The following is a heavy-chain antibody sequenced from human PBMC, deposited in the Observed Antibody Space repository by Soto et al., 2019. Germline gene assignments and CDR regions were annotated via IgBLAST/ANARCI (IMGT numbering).Heavy chain of an antibody. Sequence: ASVKVSCKASGGTFSSYAISWVRQAPGQGLEWMGGIIPIFGTANYAQKFQGRVTITADESTSTAYMELSSLRSEDTAVYYCARDLAGAAAGYNWFDPWGQGTLVTVSS. V-gene: IGHV1-69*13. CDR3: ARDLAGAAAGYNWFDP. CDR1: GGTFSSYA. D-gene: IGHD6-13*01. CDR2: IIPIFGTA. J-gene: IGHJ5*02.